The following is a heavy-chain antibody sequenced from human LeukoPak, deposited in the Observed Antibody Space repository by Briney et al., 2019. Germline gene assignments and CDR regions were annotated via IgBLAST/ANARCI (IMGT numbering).Heavy chain of an antibody. V-gene: IGHV1-69*13. CDR3: ARDVRHRYCSSSSCYWGWLDP. CDR2: IIPIFGTA. J-gene: IGHJ5*02. Sequence: SVKVSCKASGGTFRSYAITWVRQAPGQGLEWMGGIIPIFGTANYARKFQDRVTITADESTSTAYMELSSLRSEDTAVYYCARDVRHRYCSSSSCYWGWLDPWGQGALVTVSS. CDR1: GGTFRSYA. D-gene: IGHD2-2*01.